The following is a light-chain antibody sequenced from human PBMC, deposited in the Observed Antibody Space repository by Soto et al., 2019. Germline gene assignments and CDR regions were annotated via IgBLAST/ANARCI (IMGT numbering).Light chain of an antibody. V-gene: IGLV2-23*02. CDR3: CSYAGTSTFVV. CDR2: EVT. CDR1: SSDVGSYNL. Sequence: QCALTQPASVSGSPGQSITISCTGTSSDVGSYNLVSWYQQHPGKAPKLMIYEVTNRPSGVSSRFSGSRSGNTASLTISGLQAEDEADYYCCSYAGTSTFVVFGGGTKLTVL. J-gene: IGLJ2*01.